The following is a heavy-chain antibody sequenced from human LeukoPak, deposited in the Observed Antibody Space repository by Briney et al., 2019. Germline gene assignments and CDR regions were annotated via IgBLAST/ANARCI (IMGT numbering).Heavy chain of an antibody. D-gene: IGHD6-13*01. V-gene: IGHV1-18*01. CDR1: GYTFTSYG. CDR2: ISAYNGNT. J-gene: IGHJ5*02. CDR3: ARVVAAAGITWFDP. Sequence: ASVKVSCKASGYTFTSYGISWVRQAPGQGLEWMGWISAYNGNTNYAQKLQGRVTMTTDTSTSTAYMELRSLRSDDTAVYYCARVVAAAGITWFDPWGQGTLVTVSS.